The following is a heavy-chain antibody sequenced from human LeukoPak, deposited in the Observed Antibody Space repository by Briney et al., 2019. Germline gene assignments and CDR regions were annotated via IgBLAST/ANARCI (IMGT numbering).Heavy chain of an antibody. V-gene: IGHV1-2*06. D-gene: IGHD3-10*01. CDR1: GYTFTGYY. Sequence: GASVKVSCKASGYTFTGYYMHWVRQAPGQGLGWMGRINPNTGGTNYAQKFQGRVTMTRDTSISTAYMELSRLRSDDTAVYYCARVRRDGSEGFDYWGQGTLVTVST. CDR2: INPNTGGT. J-gene: IGHJ4*02. CDR3: ARVRRDGSEGFDY.